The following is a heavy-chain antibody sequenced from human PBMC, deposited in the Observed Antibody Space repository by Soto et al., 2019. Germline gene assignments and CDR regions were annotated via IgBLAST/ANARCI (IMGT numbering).Heavy chain of an antibody. CDR2: ISYDGSVK. CDR1: GFIFSNYG. V-gene: IGHV3-30*03. Sequence: QVQLVESGGGVVQPGRSLRLSCAASGFIFSNYGMHWVRQAPGKGLEWVTIISYDGSVKYYADSVKGRFTISRDNSKNTLYLQMNSLRAEDTAVYYCAYGVVGATTGFDYWGQGTLVTVSS. D-gene: IGHD1-26*01. CDR3: AYGVVGATTGFDY. J-gene: IGHJ4*02.